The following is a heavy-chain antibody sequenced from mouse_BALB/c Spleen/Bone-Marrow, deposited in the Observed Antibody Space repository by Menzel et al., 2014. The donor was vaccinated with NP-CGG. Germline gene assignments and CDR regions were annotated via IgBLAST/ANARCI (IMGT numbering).Heavy chain of an antibody. D-gene: IGHD2-1*01. CDR2: IYPGNSDT. V-gene: IGHV1-5*01. CDR1: GYSFTSYW. J-gene: IGHJ1*01. CDR3: TKSYYGSSFDV. Sequence: EVQLQQSGTVLARPGASVKMSCKASGYSFTSYWMHWVEQRPGQGLEWIGAIYPGNSDTSYNQKFKGKAKLTAVTSASTAYMKLSSLTNEDSAVYYCTKSYYGSSFDVWGAGTTVTVSS.